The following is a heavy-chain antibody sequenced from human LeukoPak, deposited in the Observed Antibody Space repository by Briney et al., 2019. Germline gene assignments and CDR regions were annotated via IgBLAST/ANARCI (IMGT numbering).Heavy chain of an antibody. J-gene: IGHJ4*02. Sequence: SQTLSLTCSVSGGSISSGGYYWSWIRQHPGKGLEWTGYVPYSGSTFYNPSLKSRVTISLDTTKNQFSLRLTSVTAADTAVYYCAVKIAAAGFYWGQGTLVTVSS. CDR3: AVKIAAAGFY. CDR2: VPYSGST. CDR1: GGSISSGGYY. V-gene: IGHV4-31*03. D-gene: IGHD6-13*01.